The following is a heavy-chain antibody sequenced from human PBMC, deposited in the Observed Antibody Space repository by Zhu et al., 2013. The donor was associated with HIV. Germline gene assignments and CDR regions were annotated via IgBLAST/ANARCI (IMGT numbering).Heavy chain of an antibody. D-gene: IGHD1-1*01. CDR1: GYTFTAYY. J-gene: IGHJ6*02. Sequence: QVQLVQSGAEVKKPGASVKVSCKTSGYTFTAYYIHWVRQAPGQGLEWMGWINPNTGDTDSAQKFRGRVTVTIDTSISTAYMELSSLRSDDTAVYYCAREQQLPLYSYYYGFDVWGQGTTVIVSS. CDR3: AREQQLPLYSYYYGFDV. CDR2: INPNTGDT. V-gene: IGHV1-2*02.